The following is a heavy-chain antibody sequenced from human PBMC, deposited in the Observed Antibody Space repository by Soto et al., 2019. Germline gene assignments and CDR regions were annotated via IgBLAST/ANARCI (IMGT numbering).Heavy chain of an antibody. Sequence: QITLKESGPTLVKPTQTLTLTCTFSGFSLSTSGVGVGWIRQPPGKALEWLALIYWDDDKRYSPSLKSRLTITKDTSKNQVVLTMTNMDPVDTATYYCAHRPGPLWFGESSDAFDIWGQGTMVTVSS. D-gene: IGHD3-10*01. V-gene: IGHV2-5*02. CDR1: GFSLSTSGVG. CDR3: AHRPGPLWFGESSDAFDI. CDR2: IYWDDDK. J-gene: IGHJ3*02.